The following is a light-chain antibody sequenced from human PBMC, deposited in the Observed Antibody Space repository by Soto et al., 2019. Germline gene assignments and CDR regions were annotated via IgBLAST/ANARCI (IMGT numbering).Light chain of an antibody. Sequence: QSLLTQPPSVSGAPGQRVTISCTGGASNIGANYDVHWYQQLPGTAPKLLIYGTSNRPSGVPDRFSGSKSGTSASLAITGLQAEDEAHYFCQSYDFTMGAIWVLGGRTKVTVL. CDR2: GTS. CDR3: QSYDFTMGAIWV. J-gene: IGLJ3*02. CDR1: ASNIGANYD. V-gene: IGLV1-40*01.